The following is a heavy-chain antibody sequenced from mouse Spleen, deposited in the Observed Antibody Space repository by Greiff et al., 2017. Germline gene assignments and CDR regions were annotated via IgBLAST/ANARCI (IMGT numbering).Heavy chain of an antibody. CDR1: GFTFSSYA. Sequence: EVMLVESGGGLVKPGGSLKLSCAASGFTFSSYAMSWVRQTPEKRLEWVATISSGGSYTYYPDSVKGRFTISRDNAKNTLYLRMSSLRSEDTAMYYCARQNSGYAMDYWGQGTSVTVSS. V-gene: IGHV5-9-1*01. J-gene: IGHJ4*01. D-gene: IGHD3-1*01. CDR2: ISSGGSYT. CDR3: ARQNSGYAMDY.